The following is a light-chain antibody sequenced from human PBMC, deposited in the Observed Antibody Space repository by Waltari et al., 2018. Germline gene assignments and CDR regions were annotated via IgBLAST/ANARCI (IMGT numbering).Light chain of an antibody. Sequence: QSALTQPASVSGSPGQSITISCTGTSSAIGGYNYVSWYQQHPGKAPKLMIYEVRNRPSGVSNRFSGSKSGNTASLTISGLQPEDEADYYCSSYSSTSTLVVFGGGTKLTVL. CDR1: SSAIGGYNY. CDR3: SSYSSTSTLVV. J-gene: IGLJ3*02. CDR2: EVR. V-gene: IGLV2-14*01.